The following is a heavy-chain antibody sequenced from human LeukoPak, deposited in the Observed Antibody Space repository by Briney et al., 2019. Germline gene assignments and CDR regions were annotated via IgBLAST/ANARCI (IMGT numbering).Heavy chain of an antibody. CDR2: IIPIFGTA. J-gene: IGHJ5*02. CDR3: ASIVGATTHNWFDP. V-gene: IGHV1-69*06. Sequence: GASVKVSCKASGGTFSSYAISWVRQAPGQGLEWMGGIIPIFGTANYAQKFQGRVTITADKSTSTAYMELSSLRSEDTAVYYCASIVGATTHNWFDPWGQGALVTVSS. D-gene: IGHD1-26*01. CDR1: GGTFSSYA.